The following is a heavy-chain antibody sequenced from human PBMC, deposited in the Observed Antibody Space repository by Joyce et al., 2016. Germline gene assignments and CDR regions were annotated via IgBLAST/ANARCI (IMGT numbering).Heavy chain of an antibody. Sequence: QVQVVQSGAEVKKPGASVKVSCKASGYTFTGYYMQWVRQAPGQGLEGMGGVKPNSDDTKYAQKFQGRVTMTWVKSISTAYMELSRLTSADTAVYYCARDRVTTWSEDAFDIWGRGTTVTVFS. V-gene: IGHV1-2*02. CDR2: VKPNSDDT. J-gene: IGHJ3*02. CDR3: ARDRVTTWSEDAFDI. CDR1: GYTFTGYY. D-gene: IGHD4-17*01.